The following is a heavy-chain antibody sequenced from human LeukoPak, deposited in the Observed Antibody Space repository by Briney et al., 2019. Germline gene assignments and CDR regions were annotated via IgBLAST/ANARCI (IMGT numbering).Heavy chain of an antibody. D-gene: IGHD2/OR15-2a*01. CDR1: GFIFSDSA. J-gene: IGHJ4*02. V-gene: IGHV3-73*01. CDR2: IRSQTNNHAT. Sequence: GGSLRLSCAASGFIFSDSAMHWVRQASGKGPEWIGLIRSQTNNHATIYAASVKGRFTISRDDSKNTAFLQMNSLKVEDAAVYYCTRRGGNYDFWGQGTLATVSS. CDR3: TRRGGNYDF.